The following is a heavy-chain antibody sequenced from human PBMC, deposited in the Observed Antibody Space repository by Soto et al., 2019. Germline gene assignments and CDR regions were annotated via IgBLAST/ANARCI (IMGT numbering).Heavy chain of an antibody. Sequence: GGSLSLSCAASGFTFSRYWMSWVRQAPGNGLEEVANIKQDGSEKYYVDSVKGRFTISRDNAKNSLYLQMNSLRAEDTAVYYCASGGKTITIFGVVLNWFDPWGQGTLVTVSS. CDR3: ASGGKTITIFGVVLNWFDP. J-gene: IGHJ5*02. V-gene: IGHV3-7*01. D-gene: IGHD3-3*01. CDR2: IKQDGSEK. CDR1: GFTFSRYW.